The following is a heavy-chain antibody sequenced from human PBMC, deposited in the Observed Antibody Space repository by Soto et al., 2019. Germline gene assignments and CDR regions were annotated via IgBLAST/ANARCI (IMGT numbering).Heavy chain of an antibody. D-gene: IGHD3-9*01. CDR2: INHSGST. J-gene: IGHJ6*02. CDR3: ARSLRYFDWYCPCPKPYSDNV. V-gene: IGHV4-34*01. CDR1: GGSFSGYY. Sequence: SETLSITSAVYGGSFSGYYWSWIRQPPGKGLEWIGEINHSGSTNYNPSLKSRVTISVDTSKNQFSLKLSSVTAADTAVYYCARSLRYFDWYCPCPKPYSDNVRSQGTTVTVSS.